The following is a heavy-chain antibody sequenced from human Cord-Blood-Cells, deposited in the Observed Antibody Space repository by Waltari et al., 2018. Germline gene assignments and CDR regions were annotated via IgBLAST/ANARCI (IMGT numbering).Heavy chain of an antibody. CDR2: IIPIFGTA. Sequence: QVQLVQSGGEGKKPGSTVKASCQASGGMFSSYATSWVRQAPGQGLEWMGGIIPIFGTANYAQKFQGRVTITADESTSTAYMELSSLRSEDTAVYYCASQLGIYGYWGQGTLVTVSS. D-gene: IGHD7-27*01. CDR1: GGMFSSYA. J-gene: IGHJ4*02. CDR3: ASQLGIYGY. V-gene: IGHV1-69*01.